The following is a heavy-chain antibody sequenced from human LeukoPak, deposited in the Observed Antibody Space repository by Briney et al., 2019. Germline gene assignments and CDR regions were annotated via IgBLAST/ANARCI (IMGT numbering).Heavy chain of an antibody. V-gene: IGHV4-59*01. D-gene: IGHD3-22*01. CDR2: IYYSGST. CDR3: ARFDSSGYYYGDTKPNDAFDI. CDR1: GGSISSYY. Sequence: SETQSLTCTVSGGSISSYYWSWIRQPPGKGLEWIGYIYYSGSTNYNPSLKSRVTISVDTSKNQFSLKLSSVTAADTAVCYCARFDSSGYYYGDTKPNDAFDIWGQGTMVTVSS. J-gene: IGHJ3*02.